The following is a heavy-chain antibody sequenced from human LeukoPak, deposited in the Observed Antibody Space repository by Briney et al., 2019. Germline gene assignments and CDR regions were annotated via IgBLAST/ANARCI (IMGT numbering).Heavy chain of an antibody. Sequence: PGGSLRLSCTASGFIFSNFSINWVRQAPGKGLEWVSCMDRHTDIYYADSVKGRFTISRDNAKNSVFLQMNSLTVEDTAVYYCVGDPTTNRFQFIHYWGQGALVTVSS. D-gene: IGHD1-14*01. CDR2: MDRHTDI. J-gene: IGHJ4*02. CDR3: VGDPTTNRFQFIHY. CDR1: GFIFSNFS. V-gene: IGHV3-21*01.